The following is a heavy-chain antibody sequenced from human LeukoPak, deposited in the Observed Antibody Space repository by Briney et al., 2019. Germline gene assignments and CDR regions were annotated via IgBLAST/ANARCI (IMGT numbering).Heavy chain of an antibody. CDR2: IYHSGST. V-gene: IGHV4-39*07. J-gene: IGHJ6*03. Sequence: SETLSLTCTVSGGSISSSSYYWGWIRQPPGKGLEWIGSIYHSGSTYYNPSLKSRVTISVDTSKNQFSLKLSSVTAADTAVYYCARANYYYYYMDVWGKGTTVTVSS. CDR1: GGSISSSSYY. CDR3: ARANYYYYYMDV.